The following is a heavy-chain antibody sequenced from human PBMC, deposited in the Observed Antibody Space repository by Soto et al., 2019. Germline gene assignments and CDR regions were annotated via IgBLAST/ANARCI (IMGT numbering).Heavy chain of an antibody. CDR2: INSDGGST. CDR1: GFTFRSYW. J-gene: IGHJ4*02. CDR3: ASSLLTPFDY. V-gene: IGHV3-74*01. Sequence: GGSLRLSCEASGFTFRSYWMHWVRQVPGKGLVWVSRINSDGGSTTYADSVKGRFTISRDNAKSTLYLQLNSLRAEDTAVYYCASSLLTPFDYWGQGTLVTVSS. D-gene: IGHD7-27*01.